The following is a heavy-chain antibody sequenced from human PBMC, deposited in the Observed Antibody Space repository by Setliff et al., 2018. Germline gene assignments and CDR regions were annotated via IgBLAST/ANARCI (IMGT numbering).Heavy chain of an antibody. CDR3: VRGPGPSVVVAMPFDR. CDR1: GYTFTSYY. V-gene: IGHV1-46*03. Sequence: ASVKVSCKASGYTFTSYYMHWVRQAPGQGLEWMGIIYPSGGSINYAEKFQGRVTMTTDTSATTVYMEVASLRSDDTAVYYCVRGPGPSVVVAMPFDRWGQGTLVTVSS. CDR2: IYPSGGSI. J-gene: IGHJ4*02. D-gene: IGHD5-12*01.